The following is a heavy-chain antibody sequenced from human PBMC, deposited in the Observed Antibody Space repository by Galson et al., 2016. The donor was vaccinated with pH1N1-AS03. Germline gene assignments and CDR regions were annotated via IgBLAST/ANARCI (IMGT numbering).Heavy chain of an antibody. D-gene: IGHD5-24*01. CDR1: GYIFTSYW. V-gene: IGHV5-51*01. CDR2: IYPGDSDT. CDR3: ARQVRDGYNDYFDY. J-gene: IGHJ4*02. Sequence: QSGAEVKKPGESLKISCKTSGYIFTSYWVAWARHMPGKGLEWMGIIYPGDSDTRYSPSFQGQATISADRSINTAYLQWSSLMASDTAIYYCARQVRDGYNDYFDYWGQGILVTVSS.